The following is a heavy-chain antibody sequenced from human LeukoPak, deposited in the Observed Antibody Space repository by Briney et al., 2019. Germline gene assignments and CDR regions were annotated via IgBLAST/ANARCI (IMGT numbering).Heavy chain of an antibody. CDR2: ISSNGGST. D-gene: IGHD3-22*01. CDR3: VKDTDYYDSSGYYC. J-gene: IGHJ4*02. V-gene: IGHV3-64D*09. CDR1: GFTFSSHA. Sequence: GGSLRLSCSASGFTFSSHAMHWVRQAPGKGLEYVSAISSNGGSTYYADSVKGRFTISRDSSKNTLYLQMSSLRAEDTAVYYCVKDTDYYDSSGYYCWGQGTLVTVSS.